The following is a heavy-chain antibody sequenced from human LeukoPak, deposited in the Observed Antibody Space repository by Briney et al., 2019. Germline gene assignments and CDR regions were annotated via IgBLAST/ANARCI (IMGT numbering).Heavy chain of an antibody. CDR3: VKGGYYYGSGRYNPLPPDY. V-gene: IGHV3-30*18. J-gene: IGHJ4*02. D-gene: IGHD3-10*01. CDR2: ISYDGNDK. Sequence: GGSLRLSCAASGFTFSSYAMHWVRQAPGKGLEWVAVISYDGNDKFYSDSVRGRFTISRDSSKTTLYLQMNSLRAEDTAVYYCVKGGYYYGSGRYNPLPPDYGGQGTLVTVSS. CDR1: GFTFSSYA.